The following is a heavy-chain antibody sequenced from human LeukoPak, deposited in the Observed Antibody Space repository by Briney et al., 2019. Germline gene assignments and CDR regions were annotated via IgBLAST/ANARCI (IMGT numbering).Heavy chain of an antibody. Sequence: GASVKVSCKASGYTFTSYGISWVRQAPGQGLEWMGWISAYNGNTKYSQRFQGRVTITRDTSASTAYMELSSLRFEDTAVYYCARPYCSGGSCYSKPPNYWGQGTLVTVSS. CDR3: ARPYCSGGSCYSKPPNY. CDR1: GYTFTSYG. CDR2: ISAYNGNT. D-gene: IGHD2-15*01. V-gene: IGHV1-18*01. J-gene: IGHJ4*02.